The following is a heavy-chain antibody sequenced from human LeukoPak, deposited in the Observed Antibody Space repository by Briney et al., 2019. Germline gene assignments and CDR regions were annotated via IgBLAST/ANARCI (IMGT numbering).Heavy chain of an antibody. Sequence: GGSLRLSCAASGFTFSSYSMHWVRQAPGKGLEWVSSISSSSSYMHYADSVKGRFTISRDNAKNSLYLQMNSLRAEDTAVYYCARDADSSSWSMYYYYGMDVWGQGTTVIVSS. D-gene: IGHD6-13*01. CDR2: ISSSSSYM. J-gene: IGHJ6*02. CDR3: ARDADSSSWSMYYYYGMDV. CDR1: GFTFSSYS. V-gene: IGHV3-21*01.